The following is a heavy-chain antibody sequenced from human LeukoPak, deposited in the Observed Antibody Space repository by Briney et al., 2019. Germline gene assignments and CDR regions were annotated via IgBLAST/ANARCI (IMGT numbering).Heavy chain of an antibody. V-gene: IGHV3-23*01. Sequence: GGSLRLSCAASGFTFSSYAMSWVRQAPGKGLEWVSAISGSGGSTYYADSVKGRFTISRDNSKHTLYLQMNSLRAEDTAVYYCAKDPPLYYYDSSGYYDGDYWGQGTLVTVSS. CDR3: AKDPPLYYYDSSGYYDGDY. J-gene: IGHJ4*02. CDR1: GFTFSSYA. CDR2: ISGSGGST. D-gene: IGHD3-22*01.